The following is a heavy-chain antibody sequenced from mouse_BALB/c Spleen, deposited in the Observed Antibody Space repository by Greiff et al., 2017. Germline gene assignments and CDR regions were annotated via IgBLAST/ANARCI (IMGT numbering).Heavy chain of an antibody. CDR3: ARHALSGFAD. CDR2: ISSGGSYT. J-gene: IGHJ3*01. Sequence: EVKLVESGGGLVKPGGSLKLSCAASGFTFSSYAMSWVRQTPEKRLEWVATISSGGSYTYYPDSVKGRFTIYRDNAKNTLYLQMSSLRSEDAAMYYCARHALSGFADWGQGTLVTVSA. CDR1: GFTFSSYA. V-gene: IGHV5-9-3*01. D-gene: IGHD6-2*01.